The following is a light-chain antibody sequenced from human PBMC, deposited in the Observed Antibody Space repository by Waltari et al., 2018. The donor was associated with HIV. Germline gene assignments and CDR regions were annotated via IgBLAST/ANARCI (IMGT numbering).Light chain of an antibody. CDR2: GAS. V-gene: IGKV3-20*01. Sequence: EIVLTQSPGTLSVFPGERITLSCRASRTVTSNYLAWYQQRPGQSPRLLIYGASSRATAVPDKFSGSGSGTDFTLTISRLEPEDFAVYYCQQYGSSPFTFGPGTKVEIK. J-gene: IGKJ3*01. CDR1: RTVTSNY. CDR3: QQYGSSPFT.